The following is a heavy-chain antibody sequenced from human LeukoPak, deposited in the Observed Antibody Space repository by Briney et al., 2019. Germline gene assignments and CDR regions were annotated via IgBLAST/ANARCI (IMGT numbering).Heavy chain of an antibody. CDR3: AREAGTTRGAFDI. J-gene: IGHJ3*02. Sequence: GGSLRLSCTASGFTFGSFAMSWVRQAPGKGLEWVSSIAGSGGITNYADSVKGRFTISRDNSRNTLYLQMNSLRGEDTAVYYCAREAGTTRGAFDIWGQGTMVTVSS. D-gene: IGHD1-1*01. V-gene: IGHV3-23*01. CDR1: GFTFGSFA. CDR2: IAGSGGIT.